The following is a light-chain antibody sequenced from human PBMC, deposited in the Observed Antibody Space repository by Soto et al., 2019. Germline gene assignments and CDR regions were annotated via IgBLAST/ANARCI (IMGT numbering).Light chain of an antibody. J-gene: IGKJ1*01. CDR2: DAS. CDR1: QSISSW. Sequence: DIQMTQSPSTLSASVGDRVTITCRASQSISSWLAWYQQKPGNAPKVLIYDASSLESGVPSRFSGSGSGTEFTLTISSLQPDDFATYYCQQYRSYWTFSQGTKVDIK. CDR3: QQYRSYWT. V-gene: IGKV1-5*01.